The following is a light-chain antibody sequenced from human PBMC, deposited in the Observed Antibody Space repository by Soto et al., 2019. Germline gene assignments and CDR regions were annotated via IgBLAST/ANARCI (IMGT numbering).Light chain of an antibody. CDR2: AAS. CDR1: QGIRSW. CDR3: QHDNSFPIT. Sequence: DIQMTQSPSSVSASVGDRVTITCRARQGIRSWLAWYQQKPGKAPKLLIYAASSLQSGVPSRFSATVSATYFALSIISLQHADVDTYYCQHDNSFPITFGQGTRLEI. J-gene: IGKJ5*01. V-gene: IGKV1D-12*01.